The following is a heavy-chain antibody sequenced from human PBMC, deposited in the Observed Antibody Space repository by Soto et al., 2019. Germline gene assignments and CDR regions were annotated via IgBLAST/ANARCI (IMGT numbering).Heavy chain of an antibody. V-gene: IGHV1-46*01. D-gene: IGHD1-1*01. CDR1: GYTFTSYY. Sequence: QVQLVQSGAEVKKPGASVKVSCKASGYTFTSYYMHWVRQAPGQGLEWMGIINPSGGSTSYAQKFQGRVTITRDTATSTVYMELSSLGSEDTAVYYCAILLGQTGTSPWDYWGQGTLVTVSS. CDR3: AILLGQTGTSPWDY. CDR2: INPSGGST. J-gene: IGHJ4*02.